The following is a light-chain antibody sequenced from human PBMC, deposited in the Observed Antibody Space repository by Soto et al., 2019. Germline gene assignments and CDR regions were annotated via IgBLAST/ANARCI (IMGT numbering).Light chain of an antibody. Sequence: DIQMTQSPYSLSASVGDRVTITCRASQNISESLNWYQHKPGQAPKLLICAASSLQSGVPSRFSGSGSETEFTLTISSLQPEDFASYFCQRSWTFGQGTKL. CDR1: QNISES. CDR2: AAS. CDR3: QRSWT. V-gene: IGKV1-39*01. J-gene: IGKJ2*01.